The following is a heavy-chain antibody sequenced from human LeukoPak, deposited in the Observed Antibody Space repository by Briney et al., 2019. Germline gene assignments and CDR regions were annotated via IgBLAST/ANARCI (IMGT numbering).Heavy chain of an antibody. D-gene: IGHD6-6*01. CDR3: AASIAAPPGALGG. J-gene: IGHJ4*02. CDR1: GFIFSSYA. Sequence: GGSLRLSCAASGFIFSSYAMSGVPQAPGEGVEGFSAISGSGGSTYSADSVKGRFTITRDNSKNTLYLQMNTLRAEDTAVYYCAASIAAPPGALGGWGQGTLVTVSS. V-gene: IGHV3-23*01. CDR2: ISGSGGST.